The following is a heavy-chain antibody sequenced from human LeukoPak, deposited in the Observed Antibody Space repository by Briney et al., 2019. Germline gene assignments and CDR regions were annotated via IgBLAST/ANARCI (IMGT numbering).Heavy chain of an antibody. CDR3: TRTNGYSSGWYSDY. V-gene: IGHV3-15*01. CDR2: IKSKTDSGTT. D-gene: IGHD6-19*01. J-gene: IGHJ4*02. Sequence: PGGSLRLSCAASGFTFSNACMTWVRQAPGKGLEWVGHIKSKTDSGTTDYAAPVKGRFTISRDDSKSIAYLQVNSLKTEDTAAYYCTRTNGYSSGWYSDYWGQGTLVAVSS. CDR1: GFTFSNAC.